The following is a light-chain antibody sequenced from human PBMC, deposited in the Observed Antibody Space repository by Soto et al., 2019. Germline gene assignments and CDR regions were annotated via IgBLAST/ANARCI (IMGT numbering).Light chain of an antibody. CDR3: QQYYSTPWT. CDR1: QSVLYSSNNKNY. J-gene: IGKJ1*01. Sequence: DIVMTQSPDSLAVSLGERATINCKSSQSVLYSSNNKNYLAWYQQKPGQPPKLLIYWASARESGVPDRFSGSGSGTEFTLPISSLQAEDVAVYYCQQYYSTPWTFGQGTKVYIK. CDR2: WAS. V-gene: IGKV4-1*01.